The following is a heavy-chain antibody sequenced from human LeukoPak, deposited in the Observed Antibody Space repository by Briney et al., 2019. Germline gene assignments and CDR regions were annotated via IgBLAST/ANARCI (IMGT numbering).Heavy chain of an antibody. V-gene: IGHV3-21*01. J-gene: IGHJ4*02. D-gene: IGHD2-2*02. CDR3: ARDDCSSTSCYRIND. CDR2: ISSRSYI. Sequence: GGSLRLSCAASGFTFSSYSMNWVRQAPGRGLEWVSSISSRSYIYYADSVKGRFTISRDDAKNSLYLQMNSLRAEDTAMYYCARDDCSSTSCYRINDWGQGTLVTASS. CDR1: GFTFSSYS.